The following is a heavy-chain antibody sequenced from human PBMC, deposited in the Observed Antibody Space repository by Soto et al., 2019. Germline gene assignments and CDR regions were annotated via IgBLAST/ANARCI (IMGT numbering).Heavy chain of an antibody. J-gene: IGHJ4*02. D-gene: IGHD3-10*01. CDR3: ARDTDEYYGSGRRQADY. CDR2: ISSSSSYI. CDR1: GFTFSSYS. V-gene: IGHV3-21*01. Sequence: EVQLVESGGGLVKPGGSLRLSCAASGFTFSSYSMNWVRQAPGKGLEWVSSISSSSSYIYYADSVKGRFTISRDNAKNSLYLQMNSLRAEDTAVYYCARDTDEYYGSGRRQADYWGQGTLVTVSS.